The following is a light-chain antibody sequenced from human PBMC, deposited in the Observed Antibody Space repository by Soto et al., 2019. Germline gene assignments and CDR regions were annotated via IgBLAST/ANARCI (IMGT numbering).Light chain of an antibody. V-gene: IGKV1-17*01. J-gene: IGKJ1*01. Sequence: DIQMTQSPSSLSASVGDIVTITCRASQGIRDALGWYQQKPGKAPKRLIYAASSLQSGVPSRFIGSGSGTEFTLTISSLQPEDFATYYCLQHNSYPQTFGQGKKVEIK. CDR1: QGIRDA. CDR3: LQHNSYPQT. CDR2: AAS.